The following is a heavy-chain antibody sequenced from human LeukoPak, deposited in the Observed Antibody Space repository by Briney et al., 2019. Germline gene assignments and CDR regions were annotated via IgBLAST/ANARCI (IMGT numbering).Heavy chain of an antibody. CDR3: ARGQVPVVDYYYYMDV. CDR1: GFTFDDYG. Sequence: GGSLRLSCAASGFTFDDYGMSWVRQAPGKGLEWVSGINWNGGSTGYADSVKGRFTISRDNAKNSLYLQMNSLRAEDTALYYCARGQVPVVDYYYYMDVWGKGTTVTVSS. V-gene: IGHV3-20*04. J-gene: IGHJ6*03. CDR2: INWNGGST.